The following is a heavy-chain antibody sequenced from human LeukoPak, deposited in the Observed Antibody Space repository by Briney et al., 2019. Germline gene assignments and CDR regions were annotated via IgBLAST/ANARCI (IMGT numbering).Heavy chain of an antibody. V-gene: IGHV4-59*01. D-gene: IGHD1-26*01. CDR2: IYYSGSA. CDR1: GGSLSIYY. CDR3: ARDLGGYSGSYSAAFDI. Sequence: SETLSLTCTVSGGSLSIYYWNWIRKPPGKGLEWIGHIYYSGSANYNPSFKSRVTIAVDTSKNQFSLRLNSVTAADTAVYYCARDLGGYSGSYSAAFDIWGQGTMVTVSS. J-gene: IGHJ3*02.